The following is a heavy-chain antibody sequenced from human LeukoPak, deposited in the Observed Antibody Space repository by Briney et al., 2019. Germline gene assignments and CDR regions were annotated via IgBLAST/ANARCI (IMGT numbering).Heavy chain of an antibody. J-gene: IGHJ5*02. D-gene: IGHD6-6*01. Sequence: SVKVSCKASGGTFSSYAISWVRRAPGQGLEWMGGIIPIFGTANYAQKFQGRVTITADKSTSTAYMELSSLRSEDTAVYYCASLGYSSSSIGPGTGWFDPWGQGTLVTVSS. CDR2: IIPIFGTA. CDR1: GGTFSSYA. CDR3: ASLGYSSSSIGPGTGWFDP. V-gene: IGHV1-69*06.